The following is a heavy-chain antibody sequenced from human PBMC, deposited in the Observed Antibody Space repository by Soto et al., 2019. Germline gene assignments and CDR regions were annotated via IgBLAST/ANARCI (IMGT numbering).Heavy chain of an antibody. CDR2: ISNSGGST. Sequence: EVQLLESGGGLIQPGGSLRLSCAASGFTFSSYAMNWVRQAPGKGLEWVSVISNSGGSTYYADSGKGRFTISRDNSKNTLYLEMNSLRAEDTAVYYCAKGGSVVRRQGGNFDYWGQGTLVTVST. J-gene: IGHJ4*02. CDR3: AKGGSVVRRQGGNFDY. V-gene: IGHV3-23*01. D-gene: IGHD3-10*01. CDR1: GFTFSSYA.